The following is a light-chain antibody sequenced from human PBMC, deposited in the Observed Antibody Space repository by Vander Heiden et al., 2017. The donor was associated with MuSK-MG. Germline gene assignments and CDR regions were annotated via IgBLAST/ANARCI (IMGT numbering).Light chain of an antibody. Sequence: DIVMTQSPDSLAVSLGERATINCKSSQSVLYSSNNKNYLAWYQQTPRQPPKLLIYWASTRESGVPDRFSGSGSGTDFTLTISSLQAEDVAVYYCQQDDSTPPTFGQGTKVEIK. J-gene: IGKJ1*01. CDR3: QQDDSTPPT. CDR2: WAS. CDR1: QSVLYSSNNKNY. V-gene: IGKV4-1*01.